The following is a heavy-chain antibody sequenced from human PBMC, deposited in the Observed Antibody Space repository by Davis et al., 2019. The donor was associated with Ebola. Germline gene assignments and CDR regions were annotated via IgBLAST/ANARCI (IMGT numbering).Heavy chain of an antibody. D-gene: IGHD3-10*01. CDR2: IYYSGIT. CDR1: GGSIISSSSY. V-gene: IGHV4-39*01. J-gene: IGHJ4*02. Sequence: GSLRLSCTVPGGSIISSSSYWGWIRQPPRKGLEWIGSIYYSGITYYNPSLKSRVTISVDTSKNQFSLNLNSVTAADTAVYYCARSYTSGSLYTSTPNWGQGTLVTVSS. CDR3: ARSYTSGSLYTSTPN.